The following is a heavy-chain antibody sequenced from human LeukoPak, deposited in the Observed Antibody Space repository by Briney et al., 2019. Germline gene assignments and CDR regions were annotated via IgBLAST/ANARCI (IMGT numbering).Heavy chain of an antibody. Sequence: GGSLRLSCAASGFTFSDYYMSWIRQAPGKGLEWVSAISGSGGSTYYADSVKGRFTISRDNSKNTLYLQMNSLRAEDTAVYYCAKELRITIFGVVIGHAFDIWGQGTMVTVSS. V-gene: IGHV3-23*01. CDR2: ISGSGGST. CDR3: AKELRITIFGVVIGHAFDI. J-gene: IGHJ3*02. D-gene: IGHD3-3*01. CDR1: GFTFSDYY.